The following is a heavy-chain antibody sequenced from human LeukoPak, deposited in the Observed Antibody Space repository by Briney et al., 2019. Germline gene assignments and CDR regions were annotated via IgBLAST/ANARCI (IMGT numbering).Heavy chain of an antibody. J-gene: IGHJ5*02. CDR1: GGSISSHY. CDR2: IYYSGST. V-gene: IGHV4-59*11. Sequence: SETLSLTCTVSGGSISSHYWSWIRQPPGKGLEWIGYIYYSGSTSYNPSLKSRVTISVDTSKNQFSLKLSSVTAADTAVYYCARERPYNWFDPWGQGTVVTVSS. CDR3: ARERPYNWFDP.